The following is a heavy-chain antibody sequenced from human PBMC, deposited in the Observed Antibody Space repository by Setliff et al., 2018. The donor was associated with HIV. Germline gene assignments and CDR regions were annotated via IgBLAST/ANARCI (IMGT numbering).Heavy chain of an antibody. CDR1: GGTFRSHE. CDR3: ATAYKNTYYYGSGSNKDNWFDP. CDR2: FDPEDGET. J-gene: IGHJ5*02. Sequence: ASVKVSCKASGGTFRSHEISWVRQAPGKGLEWMGGFDPEDGETIYAQKFQGRVTMTEDTSTDTAYMELSSLRSEDTAVYYCATAYKNTYYYGSGSNKDNWFDPWGQGTLVTVSS. D-gene: IGHD3-10*01. V-gene: IGHV1-24*01.